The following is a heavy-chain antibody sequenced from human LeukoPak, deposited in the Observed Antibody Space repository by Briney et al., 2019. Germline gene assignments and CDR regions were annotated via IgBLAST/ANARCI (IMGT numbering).Heavy chain of an antibody. D-gene: IGHD2-21*02. Sequence: ASVKVSCKASGYTFTNYGISWVRQAPGQGLEWMGWISAYNGNTNYAQKLQGRVTMTTDTSTSTAYMELRSLRSDDTAVYYCARGLYCGGDCYPGGAFDIWGQGTMVTVSS. J-gene: IGHJ3*02. CDR1: GYTFTNYG. V-gene: IGHV1-18*01. CDR3: ARGLYCGGDCYPGGAFDI. CDR2: ISAYNGNT.